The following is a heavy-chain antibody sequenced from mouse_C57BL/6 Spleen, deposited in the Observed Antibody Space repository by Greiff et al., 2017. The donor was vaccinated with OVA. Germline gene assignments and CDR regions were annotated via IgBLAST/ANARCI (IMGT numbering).Heavy chain of an antibody. J-gene: IGHJ2*01. D-gene: IGHD3-2*02. CDR3: ARDQGEGVCDY. CDR2: ISYDGSN. CDR1: GYSITSGYY. Sequence: EVQRVESGPGLVKPSQSLSLTCSVTGYSITSGYYWNWIRQFPGNKLEWMGYISYDGSNNYNPSLKNRISITRDTSKNQFFLKLNSVTTEDTATYYCARDQGEGVCDYWGQGTTLTVSS. V-gene: IGHV3-6*01.